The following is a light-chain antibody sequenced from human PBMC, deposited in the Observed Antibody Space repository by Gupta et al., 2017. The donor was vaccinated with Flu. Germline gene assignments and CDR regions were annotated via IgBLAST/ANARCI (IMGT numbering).Light chain of an antibody. Sequence: QSALTPPPSVSGAPGQRLTIPCTGSSSDIGAGYDVHWYQQVPGTAPKLLIYGNNNRPSGVPDRFSGSKSGTSASLAITGLQAEDEADYYCQSYDSRLSGSVFGGGTRVTVL. CDR2: GNN. J-gene: IGLJ3*02. CDR3: QSYDSRLSGSV. CDR1: SSDIGAGYD. V-gene: IGLV1-40*01.